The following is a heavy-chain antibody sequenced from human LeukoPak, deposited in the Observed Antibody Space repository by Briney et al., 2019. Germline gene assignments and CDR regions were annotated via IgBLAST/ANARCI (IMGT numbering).Heavy chain of an antibody. CDR1: GFTFSSYA. J-gene: IGHJ4*02. CDR3: AKDLYSGSPGNPFDY. Sequence: PGGSLRLSCAASGFTFSSYAMSWVRQAPGKGLEWVSAISGSGGSTYYADSVKGPFTISRDNSKNTLYLQMNSLRAEDTAVYYCAKDLYSGSPGNPFDYWGQGTLVTVSS. D-gene: IGHD1-26*01. CDR2: ISGSGGST. V-gene: IGHV3-23*01.